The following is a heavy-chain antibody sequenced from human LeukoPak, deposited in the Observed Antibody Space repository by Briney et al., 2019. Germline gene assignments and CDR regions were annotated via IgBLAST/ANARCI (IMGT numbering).Heavy chain of an antibody. J-gene: IGHJ4*02. V-gene: IGHV1-46*01. D-gene: IGHD3-22*01. CDR1: GYTFSSYY. Sequence: ASVKDSCKASGYTFSSYYMNWVGQAPGQGLEGMGVINTTGGSTSYAQKFQGRVTMTRDTSTITVYMELSSLRSEDTAVYYCARGLEYYDSSGSHFDYWGQGTLVTVSS. CDR3: ARGLEYYDSSGSHFDY. CDR2: INTTGGST.